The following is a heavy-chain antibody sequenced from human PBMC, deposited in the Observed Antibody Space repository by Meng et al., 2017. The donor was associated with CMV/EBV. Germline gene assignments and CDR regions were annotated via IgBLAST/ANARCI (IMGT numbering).Heavy chain of an antibody. CDR2: IYPDASDT. Sequence: GGSLRLSCKGSGYSFITYWIGWVRQMPGKGLEWMGIIYPDASDTRYSPSFQGQVSISADNSINTAYLQWSSLKASDTAMYYCARHREGLDYYYGMDVWDQGTTVTVSS. CDR3: ARHREGLDYYYGMDV. D-gene: IGHD1-26*01. J-gene: IGHJ6*02. V-gene: IGHV5-51*01. CDR1: GYSFITYW.